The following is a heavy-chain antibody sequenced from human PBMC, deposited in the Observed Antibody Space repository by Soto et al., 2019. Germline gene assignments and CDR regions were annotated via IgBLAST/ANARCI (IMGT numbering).Heavy chain of an antibody. Sequence: SETLSLTCAVSGGSISSSNWWSWVRQPPGKGLEWIGEIYHSGSTNYNPSLKSRVTISVDKSKNQFSLKLSSVTAADTAVYYCARGPRTYCSGGSCYSESSGVPPTDWGQGTLVTVSS. CDR2: IYHSGST. CDR1: GGSISSSNW. V-gene: IGHV4-4*02. J-gene: IGHJ4*02. D-gene: IGHD2-15*01. CDR3: ARGPRTYCSGGSCYSESSGVPPTD.